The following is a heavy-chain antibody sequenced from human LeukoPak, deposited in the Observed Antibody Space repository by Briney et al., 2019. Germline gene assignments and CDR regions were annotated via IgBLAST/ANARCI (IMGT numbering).Heavy chain of an antibody. V-gene: IGHV1-8*01. Sequence: ASVKVSCKASGYTFTSYDINWVRQATGQVLEWMGWMNPNSGNTGYAQKFQGRVTMTRNTSISTAYMELSSLRSEDTAVYYCARGPSIGGDCYSYYFDYWGQGTLVTVSS. CDR1: GYTFTSYD. D-gene: IGHD2-21*02. CDR3: ARGPSIGGDCYSYYFDY. CDR2: MNPNSGNT. J-gene: IGHJ4*02.